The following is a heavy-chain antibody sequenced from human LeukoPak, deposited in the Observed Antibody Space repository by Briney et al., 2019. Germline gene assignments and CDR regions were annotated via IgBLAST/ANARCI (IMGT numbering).Heavy chain of an antibody. Sequence: ASVKVSCKVSGYTLTELSMHWVRPAPGKGLGWMGGFDPEDGETNYAQKFQGRVTMTEDTSTDTAYMELSSLRSEDTAVYYCATVLITFGGVIGHDAFNIWGQGTMVTVSS. CDR2: FDPEDGET. J-gene: IGHJ3*02. CDR3: ATVLITFGGVIGHDAFNI. V-gene: IGHV1-24*01. D-gene: IGHD3-16*02. CDR1: GYTLTELS.